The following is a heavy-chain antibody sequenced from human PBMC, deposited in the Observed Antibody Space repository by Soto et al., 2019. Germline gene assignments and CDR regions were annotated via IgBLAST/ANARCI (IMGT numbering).Heavy chain of an antibody. Sequence: QVQLQESGPGLVKPSQTLSLTCTVSGGSISSGGYYWSWIRQHPGKGLEWIGYIYYSGSTNYNPSLKSRLTISVDTSKNQFSLKLSSVTAADTAVYYCARGYCSSTSCFDPWGQGTLVTVSS. CDR2: IYYSGST. D-gene: IGHD2-2*01. CDR1: GGSISSGGYY. J-gene: IGHJ5*02. CDR3: ARGYCSSTSCFDP. V-gene: IGHV4-31*03.